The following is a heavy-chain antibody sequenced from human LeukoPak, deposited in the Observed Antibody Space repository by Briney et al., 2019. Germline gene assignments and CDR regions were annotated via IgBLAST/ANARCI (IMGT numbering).Heavy chain of an antibody. Sequence: PGGSLRLSCAASGFTFSSYAMSWVRQAPGKGLEWVSAISGSGGSTYYADSVKGRFTISRDNSKNTLYLQMNSLRAEDTAVYYCAKDLLGYCSSTSYYGGNSNAFDIWGQGTMVTVSS. CDR2: ISGSGGST. CDR1: GFTFSSYA. J-gene: IGHJ3*02. CDR3: AKDLLGYCSSTSYYGGNSNAFDI. V-gene: IGHV3-23*01. D-gene: IGHD2-2*01.